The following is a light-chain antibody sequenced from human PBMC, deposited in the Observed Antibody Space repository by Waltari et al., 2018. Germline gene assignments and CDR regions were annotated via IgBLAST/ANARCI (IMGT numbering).Light chain of an antibody. CDR2: EGN. CDR3: SSYTGTTTPRV. Sequence: QSALTQPASVSGSPGQSIIISCTETSSGVGTYNLVSWYQQHPGKAPKVIIYEGNKRPPEVSNRFSGSKSGNTASLTISGLQAEDEADYYCSSYTGTTTPRVFGGGTKLTVL. J-gene: IGLJ3*02. CDR1: SSGVGTYNL. V-gene: IGLV2-23*01.